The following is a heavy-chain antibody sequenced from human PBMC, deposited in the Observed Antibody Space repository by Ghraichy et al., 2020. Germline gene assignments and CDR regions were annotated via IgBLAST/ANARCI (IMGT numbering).Heavy chain of an antibody. CDR1: FDSISSSNW. Sequence: SETLSLTCAVSFDSISSSNWWTWVRQPPGKGLEWIGEINHSGNTNYNPSLKSRVIILVDKSNNQFSLKLTSVTAADTAVYWCARLRSSWYNDYYGMDIWGQGTTVTVTS. CDR2: INHSGNT. D-gene: IGHD3-16*01. J-gene: IGHJ6*02. V-gene: IGHV4-4*01. CDR3: ARLRSSWYNDYYGMDI.